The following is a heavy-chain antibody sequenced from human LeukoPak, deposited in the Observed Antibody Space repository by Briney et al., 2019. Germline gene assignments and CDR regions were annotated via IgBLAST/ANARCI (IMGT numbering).Heavy chain of an antibody. CDR2: VTGNSENT. CDR1: GFTFNSYA. V-gene: IGHV3-23*01. CDR3: AKGLARLLDY. Sequence: GFLRPSFSAPGFTFNSYALRRVRPASGKGAEWVSAVTGNSENTYCADSVKGRFTISRDNSKNTLHLQMNSLRAEDTAVYYCAKGLARLLDYWGQGTLVTVSS. J-gene: IGHJ4*02. D-gene: IGHD6-6*01.